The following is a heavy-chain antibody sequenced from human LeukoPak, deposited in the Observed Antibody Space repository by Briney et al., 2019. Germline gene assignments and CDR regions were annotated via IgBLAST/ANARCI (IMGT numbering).Heavy chain of an antibody. J-gene: IGHJ4*02. CDR1: GFTFSSYW. CDR2: IKQDGSEE. D-gene: IGHD3-22*01. Sequence: PGGSLRLSCAASGFTFSSYWMSWVRQAPGKGLEWVANIKQDGSEEYYVDSVKGRFTFSRDNAKNSLYLQMNSLRAEDTAVYYCARDQEYYDSSGYYYRHFAYWGQGTLVTVSS. V-gene: IGHV3-7*01. CDR3: ARDQEYYDSSGYYYRHFAY.